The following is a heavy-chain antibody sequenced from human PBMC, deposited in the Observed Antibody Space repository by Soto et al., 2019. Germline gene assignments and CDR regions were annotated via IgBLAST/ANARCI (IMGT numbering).Heavy chain of an antibody. CDR2: ISPLKGRT. Sequence: QVQLVQSGPDLKRPGASMKVSCKASGYTFTSYGISWVRQAPGQGLEWMAWISPLKGRTQYSQKAQGRVTLSTDTSSNTAYMEMTTLRVDYTAVYYCAMDYGDRPEYFKHWGQGTLFTVS. CDR3: AMDYGDRPEYFKH. J-gene: IGHJ1*01. CDR1: GYTFTSYG. V-gene: IGHV1-18*04. D-gene: IGHD4-17*01.